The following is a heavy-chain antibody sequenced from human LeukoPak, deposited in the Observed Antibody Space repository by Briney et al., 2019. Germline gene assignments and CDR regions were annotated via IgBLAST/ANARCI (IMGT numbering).Heavy chain of an antibody. D-gene: IGHD3-3*01. V-gene: IGHV1-2*02. CDR3: ARRGGSRLRFLEWSPDPYYFDY. CDR1: GYTFTCYY. J-gene: IGHJ4*02. Sequence: ASVKVSCKASGYTFTCYYMHWVRQAPGQGLEWMGWINPNSGGTNYAQKFQGRVTMTRDTSISTAYMELSRLRSDDTAVYYCARRGGSRLRFLEWSPDPYYFDYWGQGTLVTVSS. CDR2: INPNSGGT.